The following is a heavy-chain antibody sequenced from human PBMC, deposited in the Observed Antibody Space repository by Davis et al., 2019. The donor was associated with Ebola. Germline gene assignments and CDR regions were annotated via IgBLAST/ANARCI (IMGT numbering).Heavy chain of an antibody. CDR3: AREPRTYYYDSSGYGSRYAGAFDI. J-gene: IGHJ3*02. V-gene: IGHV4-39*07. D-gene: IGHD3-22*01. CDR2: IYYSGST. Sequence: SETLSLTCTVSGGSISSSSYYWGWIRQPPGKGLEWIGSIYYSGSTYYNPSLKSRVTISVDTSKNQFSLKLSSVTAEDTAVYYCAREPRTYYYDSSGYGSRYAGAFDIWGQGTMVTVSS. CDR1: GGSISSSSYY.